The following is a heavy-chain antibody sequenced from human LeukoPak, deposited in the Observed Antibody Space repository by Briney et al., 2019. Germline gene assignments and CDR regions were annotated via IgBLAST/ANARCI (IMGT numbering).Heavy chain of an antibody. CDR2: ISSDGTNK. D-gene: IGHD4-17*01. V-gene: IGHV3-30*09. J-gene: IGHJ4*02. CDR3: ARDPVTTWGYFDY. CDR1: GFTFRNYA. Sequence: GGSLRLSCAASGFTFRNYAIHWVRQAPGKGLEWVAVISSDGTNKNYADSVKGRFAISRDKAKNTVYLQVNSLRSEDTAVYYCARDPVTTWGYFDYWGQGTLVTVSS.